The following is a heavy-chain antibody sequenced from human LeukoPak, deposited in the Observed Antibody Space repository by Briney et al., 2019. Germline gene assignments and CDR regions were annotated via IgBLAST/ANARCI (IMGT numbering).Heavy chain of an antibody. Sequence: ASVTVSCTASGSTFNTYSFSWVRQAPGQGLEWMGWISTYNGDTKYAQDYQDRVTMTTDASTSTGYMELRSLRSDDTAVYYCARDLDWVFDFWGQGTLVTVSS. CDR3: ARDLDWVFDF. J-gene: IGHJ4*02. CDR1: GSTFNTYS. D-gene: IGHD3-9*01. CDR2: ISTYNGDT. V-gene: IGHV1-18*01.